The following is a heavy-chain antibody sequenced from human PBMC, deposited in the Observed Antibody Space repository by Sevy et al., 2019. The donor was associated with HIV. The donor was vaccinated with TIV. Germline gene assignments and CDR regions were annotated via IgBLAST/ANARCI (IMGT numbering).Heavy chain of an antibody. V-gene: IGHV3-9*01. CDR2: ISWNSGSI. Sequence: GGSLRLSCAASGFTFDDYAMHWVRQAPGKGLEWVSGISWNSGSIGYADSVKGRFTISRDNAKNSLYLQMNSLRAEDTALYYCAKGWGIAAAGSDYWGQGTLDTVSS. CDR1: GFTFDDYA. J-gene: IGHJ4*02. CDR3: AKGWGIAAAGSDY. D-gene: IGHD6-13*01.